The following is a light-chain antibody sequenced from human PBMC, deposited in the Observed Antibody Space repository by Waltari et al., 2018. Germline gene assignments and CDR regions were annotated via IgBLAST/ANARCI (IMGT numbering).Light chain of an antibody. Sequence: LSCRASQSISRYLAWYQQKPGQAPRLLIYGASTRATGIPDRFSGSGSGTDFSLTISGLVPEDSAVYYCQHHFRLPATFGQGTKVEIK. J-gene: IGKJ1*01. CDR2: GAS. CDR1: QSISRY. CDR3: QHHFRLPAT. V-gene: IGKV3-20*01.